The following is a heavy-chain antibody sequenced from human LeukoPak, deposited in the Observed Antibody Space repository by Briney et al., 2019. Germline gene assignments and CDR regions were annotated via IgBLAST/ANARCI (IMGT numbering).Heavy chain of an antibody. CDR1: GFTFSDYY. CDR3: ARETSSGWYVDY. CDR2: ISSSGSTI. J-gene: IGHJ4*02. Sequence: GGSLRLSCAASGFTFSDYYMSWIRQAPGKGLEWVSYISSSGSTIYCADSVKGRFTISRDNAKNSLYLQMNSLRAEDTAVNYCARETSSGWYVDYWGQGTLVTVSS. V-gene: IGHV3-11*04. D-gene: IGHD6-19*01.